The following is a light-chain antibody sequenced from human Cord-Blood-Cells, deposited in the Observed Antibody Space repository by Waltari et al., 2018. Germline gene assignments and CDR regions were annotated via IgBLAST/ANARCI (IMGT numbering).Light chain of an antibody. V-gene: IGLV3-25*03. Sequence: SYELTQPPSVSVSPGQTARITCSGDALPKQYAYWYQQKPGQAPVLVIYKDSERPSGIHERFSGSSSGTTVTLTISGVQAEDEADYYWQSADSSGTYVVFGGGTKLTVL. CDR2: KDS. CDR1: ALPKQY. CDR3: QSADSSGTYVV. J-gene: IGLJ2*01.